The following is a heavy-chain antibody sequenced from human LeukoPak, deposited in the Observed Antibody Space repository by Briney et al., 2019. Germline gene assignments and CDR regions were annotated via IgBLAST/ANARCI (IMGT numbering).Heavy chain of an antibody. Sequence: EGALRLSCATSGFTLSSYAMHWVRQAPGKGLEWVAVISYDGSNKNDADSVKGRFTISRDNSKDTLYLQMNSLRAEDTAVYYCAKSATVTTKGSFDYWGQRTLVTVSS. V-gene: IGHV3-30*18. D-gene: IGHD4-17*01. CDR3: AKSATVTTKGSFDY. CDR2: ISYDGSNK. J-gene: IGHJ4*02. CDR1: GFTLSSYA.